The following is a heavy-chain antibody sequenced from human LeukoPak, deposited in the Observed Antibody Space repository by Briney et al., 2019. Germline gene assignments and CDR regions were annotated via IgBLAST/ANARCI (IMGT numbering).Heavy chain of an antibody. J-gene: IGHJ4*02. D-gene: IGHD6-25*01. CDR3: ARDQRSAATAEPLFDY. CDR2: IIPILGIA. CDR1: GGTFSSYA. Sequence: SVEVSCKASGGTFSSYAISWVRQAPGQGLEWMGRIIPILGIANYAQKFQGRVTITADKSTSTPYMELSSLRSEDTAVYYCARDQRSAATAEPLFDYWGQGTLVTVSS. V-gene: IGHV1-69*04.